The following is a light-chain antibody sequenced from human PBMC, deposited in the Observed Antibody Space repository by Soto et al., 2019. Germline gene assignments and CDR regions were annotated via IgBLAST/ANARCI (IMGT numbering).Light chain of an antibody. CDR3: QSYDSSLSVLYV. CDR1: SSNIGAGYD. Sequence: QAVLTQPPSVSGAPGQRVSISRPGSSSNIGAGYDVHWFQQLPGTAPKLLIYGSSNRPSGVPDRFSGSKSGTSASLAITGLQAEDEADYYCQSYDSSLSVLYVFGTGTKVTVL. V-gene: IGLV1-40*01. J-gene: IGLJ1*01. CDR2: GSS.